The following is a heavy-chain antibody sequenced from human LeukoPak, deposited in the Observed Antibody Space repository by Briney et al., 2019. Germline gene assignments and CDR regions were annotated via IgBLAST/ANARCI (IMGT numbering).Heavy chain of an antibody. CDR3: ARGSYGPFDY. CDR1: GGSISSYY. Sequence: PSETLSLTCTVSGGSISSYYWTWIRQPPGKALEWIGYIYYSGRTSYNPSLKSRVTMSVDTSKNQFSLKLSSVTAADTAVYYCARGSYGPFDYWGQGTLVTVSS. CDR2: IYYSGRT. D-gene: IGHD1-26*01. J-gene: IGHJ4*02. V-gene: IGHV4-59*01.